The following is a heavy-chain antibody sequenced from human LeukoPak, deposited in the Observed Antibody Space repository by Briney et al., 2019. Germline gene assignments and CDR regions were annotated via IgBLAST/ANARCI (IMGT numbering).Heavy chain of an antibody. V-gene: IGHV4-39*07. CDR1: GGSISSSSYY. J-gene: IGHJ6*03. Sequence: SETLSLTCTVSGGSISSSSYYWGWVRQPPGKGLEWIGSIYYSGSTNYNPSLKSRVTISVDTSKNQFSLKLSSVTAADTAVYYCARDRYYGSGSPLRDYYYMDVWGKGTTVTVSS. CDR3: ARDRYYGSGSPLRDYYYMDV. D-gene: IGHD3-10*01. CDR2: IYYSGST.